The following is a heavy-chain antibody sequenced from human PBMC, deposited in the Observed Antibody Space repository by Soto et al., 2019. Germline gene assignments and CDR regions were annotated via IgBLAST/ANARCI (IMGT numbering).Heavy chain of an antibody. J-gene: IGHJ4*02. Sequence: QVQLVQSGAEVKKPGASVKVSCKTSGYTFTSYHISWVRQAPGQGLEWMGWISAYNTNTNYAQKFQGRVTMTTDTLPSTAYMELGSLRSDDPAVYYCARDTPPTDYWGQGTLVTVSS. CDR3: ARDTPPTDY. CDR2: ISAYNTNT. CDR1: GYTFTSYH. V-gene: IGHV1-18*01.